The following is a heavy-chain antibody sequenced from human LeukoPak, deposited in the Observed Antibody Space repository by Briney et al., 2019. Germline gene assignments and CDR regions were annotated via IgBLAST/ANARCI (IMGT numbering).Heavy chain of an antibody. D-gene: IGHD6-13*01. V-gene: IGHV3-23*01. Sequence: GGSLRLSCAASGFAFSSYAMTWVRQAPGKGLEWVSGIGSGTNGRTYYADSVEGRFSISRDNSKDTLSLQMNSLRADDSAIYYCVQSTAWYRSSWYLMYWGQGILVTVSS. CDR3: VQSTAWYRSSWYLMY. J-gene: IGHJ4*02. CDR2: IGSGTNGRT. CDR1: GFAFSSYA.